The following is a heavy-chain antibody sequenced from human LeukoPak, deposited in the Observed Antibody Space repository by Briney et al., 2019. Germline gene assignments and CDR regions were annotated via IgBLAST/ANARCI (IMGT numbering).Heavy chain of an antibody. Sequence: ASVKVSCKASGYTFTSYYMHWVRQAPGQGLEWMGIINPSGGSTSYAQKFQGRVTMTRDMSTSTVYMELSSLRSEDTAVYYCARDRDRAAAGTSFDYWGQGTLVTVSS. CDR1: GYTFTSYY. J-gene: IGHJ4*02. CDR3: ARDRDRAAAGTSFDY. D-gene: IGHD6-13*01. CDR2: INPSGGST. V-gene: IGHV1-46*01.